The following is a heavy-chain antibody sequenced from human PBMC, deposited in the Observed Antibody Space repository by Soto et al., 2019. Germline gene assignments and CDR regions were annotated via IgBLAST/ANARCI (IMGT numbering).Heavy chain of an antibody. CDR1: GFTFSSYA. V-gene: IGHV3-30-3*01. Sequence: QVQLVESGGGVVQPGRSLRLSCAASGFTFSSYAMHWVRQAPGKGLEWVAVISYDGSNKYYADSVKGRFTISRDNSKNTLYLQMNSRRAEDTAVYYCARDISGWGIAGQLWGQGTLVTVSS. CDR3: ARDISGWGIAGQL. J-gene: IGHJ4*02. D-gene: IGHD6-13*01. CDR2: ISYDGSNK.